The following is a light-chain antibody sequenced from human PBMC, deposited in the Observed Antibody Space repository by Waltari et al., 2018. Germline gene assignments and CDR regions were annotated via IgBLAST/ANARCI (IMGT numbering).Light chain of an antibody. V-gene: IGKV3-11*01. CDR3: QQRSNWPPSLT. J-gene: IGKJ4*01. CDR1: QSVSSY. Sequence: EVVSTQSPATLSLSPGARATLSCRASQSVSSYLAWYQQKPGQARRLLIYDASNRATGIPARFSGSGSGTDFTLTISSLEPEDFAVYYCQQRSNWPPSLTFGGGTKVEIK. CDR2: DAS.